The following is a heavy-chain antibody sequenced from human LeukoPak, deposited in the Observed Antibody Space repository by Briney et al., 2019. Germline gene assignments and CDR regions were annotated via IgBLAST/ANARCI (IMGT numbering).Heavy chain of an antibody. V-gene: IGHV3-23*01. Sequence: GGSLRLSCAASGFTFSSYAMSRVRQAPGKGLEWVSAISGSGGSTYYADSVKGRFTISRDNSKNTLYLQMNSLRAEDTAVYYCAKDGDWNYYDSSGYYWGQGTLVTVSS. J-gene: IGHJ4*02. CDR3: AKDGDWNYYDSSGYY. CDR2: ISGSGGST. CDR1: GFTFSSYA. D-gene: IGHD3-22*01.